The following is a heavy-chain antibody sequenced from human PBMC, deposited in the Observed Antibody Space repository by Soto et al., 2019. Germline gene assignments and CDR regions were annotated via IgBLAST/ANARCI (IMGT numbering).Heavy chain of an antibody. Sequence: GGSLRLSCAASGFTFSSYGMHWVRQAPGKGLEWVAVIWYDGSNKYYADSVKGRFTISRDNSKNTLYLQMNSLRAEDTAVYYCARDSDGSGSYYKGRFDPWGQGTLVTVSS. D-gene: IGHD3-10*01. CDR2: IWYDGSNK. CDR3: ARDSDGSGSYYKGRFDP. V-gene: IGHV3-33*01. J-gene: IGHJ5*02. CDR1: GFTFSSYG.